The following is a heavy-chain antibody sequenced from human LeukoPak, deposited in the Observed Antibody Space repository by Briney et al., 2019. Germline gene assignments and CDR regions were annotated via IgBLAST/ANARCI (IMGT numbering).Heavy chain of an antibody. J-gene: IGHJ4*02. Sequence: PSETLSLTCAVYGGSFSGYYWSWIRQPPGKGLEWIGEINHSGSTNYNPPLKSRVTISVDTSKNQFSLKLSSVTAADTAVYYCAGESSSWYFRPYYFDYWGQGTLVTVSS. CDR1: GGSFSGYY. D-gene: IGHD6-13*01. V-gene: IGHV4-34*01. CDR2: INHSGST. CDR3: AGESSSWYFRPYYFDY.